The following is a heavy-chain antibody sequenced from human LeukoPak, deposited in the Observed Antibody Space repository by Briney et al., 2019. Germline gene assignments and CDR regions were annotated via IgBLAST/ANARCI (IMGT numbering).Heavy chain of an antibody. Sequence: GGSLRLSCAASGFTVSSNYMSWVRQAPGKGLEWVSVIYSGGSTYYADSVKGRFTISRDNSKNTLYLQMNSLRAEDTAVYYCAKGVLYSTSWFGFDAFDFWGQGTMVTVSS. V-gene: IGHV3-66*01. D-gene: IGHD6-13*01. CDR3: AKGVLYSTSWFGFDAFDF. J-gene: IGHJ3*01. CDR2: IYSGGST. CDR1: GFTVSSNY.